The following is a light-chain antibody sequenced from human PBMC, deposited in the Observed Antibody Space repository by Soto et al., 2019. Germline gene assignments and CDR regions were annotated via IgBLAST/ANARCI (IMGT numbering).Light chain of an antibody. CDR1: QDVSGY. Sequence: AIRMTQSPSSLSASTGDRVTITCRASQDVSGYVAWYQQKPGKPPRLLIYAASTLESGVPSRFSGSGSETEFTLTISRLQPDDFATYFCHSRAFGQGTRLEIK. CDR2: AAS. J-gene: IGKJ5*01. V-gene: IGKV1-8*01. CDR3: HSRA.